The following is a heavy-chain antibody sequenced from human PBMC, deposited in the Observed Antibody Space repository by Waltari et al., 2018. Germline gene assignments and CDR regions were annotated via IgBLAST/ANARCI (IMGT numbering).Heavy chain of an antibody. CDR2: ITGTGAGT. CDR3: ALGSGMDV. CDR1: GFPFSSRA. V-gene: IGHV3-23*01. J-gene: IGHJ6*02. Sequence: VQVLESGGGLVQPGGSLGLSCVASGFPFSSRAMSWVRQAPGKGLAWVATITGTGAGTYHADSVKGRFTISRDNSKNTMYLQMTSLTAEDTAEYYCALGSGMDVWGQGTTVTVSS. D-gene: IGHD3-10*01.